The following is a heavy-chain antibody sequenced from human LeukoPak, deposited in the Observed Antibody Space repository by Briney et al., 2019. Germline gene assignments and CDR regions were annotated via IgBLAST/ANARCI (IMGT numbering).Heavy chain of an antibody. V-gene: IGHV3-23*01. CDR3: AKDPKQYDYGDFDIDY. CDR2: ISGSGGST. J-gene: IGHJ4*02. CDR1: GFTFSSYA. Sequence: GGSLRLSCAASGFTFSSYAMSWVRQAPGKGLEWVSAISGSGGSTYYADSVKGRFTISRDNSKNTLYLQMNSLRAEDTAVYYCAKDPKQYDYGDFDIDYWGQGTLVTVSS. D-gene: IGHD4-17*01.